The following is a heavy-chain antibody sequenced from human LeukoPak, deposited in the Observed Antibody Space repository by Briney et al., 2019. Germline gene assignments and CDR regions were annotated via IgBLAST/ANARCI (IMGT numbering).Heavy chain of an antibody. D-gene: IGHD1-1*01. CDR1: GFTFSNYG. J-gene: IGHJ4*02. V-gene: IGHV3-30*02. CDR2: IRFDGINE. Sequence: PGGSLRLSCAASGFTFSNYGMHWVRQTLGKGLEWVAFIRFDGINEYNADSVKGRFIISRDNSKNTLYLQMNSLRAEDTAVYYCAKGQQGGTTMRLFDYWGQGTLVTVSS. CDR3: AKGQQGGTTMRLFDY.